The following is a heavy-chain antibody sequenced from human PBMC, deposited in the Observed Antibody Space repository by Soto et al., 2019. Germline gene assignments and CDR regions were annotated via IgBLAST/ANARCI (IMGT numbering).Heavy chain of an antibody. D-gene: IGHD3-22*01. CDR2: ISAYNGNT. J-gene: IGHJ4*02. CDR3: ARDISYYDSSGYYYAYDD. CDR1: GYTFTSYG. V-gene: IGHV1-18*01. Sequence: ASVKVSCKASGYTFTSYGISWVRRAPGQGLEWMGWISAYNGNTNYAQKLQGRVTMTTDTSTSTAYMELRSLRSDDTAVYYCARDISYYDSSGYYYAYDDWGQGTLGTVSA.